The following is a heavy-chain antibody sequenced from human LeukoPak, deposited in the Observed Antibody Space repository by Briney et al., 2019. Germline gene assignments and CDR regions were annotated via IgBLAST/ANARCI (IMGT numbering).Heavy chain of an antibody. D-gene: IGHD1-1*01. CDR2: IWSDGSGE. CDR3: ARDRGNDFLDY. Sequence: GGSLRLSCVVSGVSLSSHGIHWVRQAPGKGLEWVAFIWSDGSGEYYADSVKGRFTVSRDNSKNTVYLQINGLRVEDTAVYHCARDRGNDFLDYWGQGTLVTVSS. CDR1: GVSLSSHG. V-gene: IGHV3-33*01. J-gene: IGHJ4*02.